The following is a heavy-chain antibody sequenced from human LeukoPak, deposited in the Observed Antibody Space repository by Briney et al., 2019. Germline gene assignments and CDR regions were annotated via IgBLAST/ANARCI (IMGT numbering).Heavy chain of an antibody. CDR2: INYSGST. CDR1: GGSISNSY. J-gene: IGHJ3*02. D-gene: IGHD1-1*01. Sequence: SETLSLTCTVSGGSISNSYWNWIRQSPGKGLEWSGYINYSGSTNYNPSLKGRVTISVDTSKKQFSLKLSSVTAADTAVYFCARDPLSTNDFDIWGQGTMVTVSS. V-gene: IGHV4-59*01. CDR3: ARDPLSTNDFDI.